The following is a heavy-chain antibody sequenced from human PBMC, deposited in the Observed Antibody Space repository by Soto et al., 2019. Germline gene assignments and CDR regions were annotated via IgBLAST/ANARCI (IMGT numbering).Heavy chain of an antibody. Sequence: QVQLQQWGAGLLKPSETLSLTCAVYGGSFSGYYWSWIRQPPGKGLEWIGEINHSGSTNYNPSLKSRVTISVDTSKNQFSLKLSSVNAADTAVYYCARVRGSGWYENYYYYGMDVWGQGTTVTVSS. CDR3: ARVRGSGWYENYYYYGMDV. V-gene: IGHV4-34*01. CDR1: GGSFSGYY. CDR2: INHSGST. J-gene: IGHJ6*02. D-gene: IGHD6-19*01.